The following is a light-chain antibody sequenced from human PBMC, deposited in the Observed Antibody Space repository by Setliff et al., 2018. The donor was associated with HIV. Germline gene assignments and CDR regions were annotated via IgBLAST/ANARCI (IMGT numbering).Light chain of an antibody. CDR3: SSYTNTPLYV. J-gene: IGLJ1*01. V-gene: IGLV2-14*03. CDR1: SSDVGGYSY. CDR2: DVS. Sequence: QSVLTQPASVSGSPGQSITISCTGTSSDVGGYSYVSWYQQHPGKAPKLMIYDVSNRPSGVSNRFPGSKSGNTASLIISGLQPEDEADYYCSSYTNTPLYVFGTGTKVTVL.